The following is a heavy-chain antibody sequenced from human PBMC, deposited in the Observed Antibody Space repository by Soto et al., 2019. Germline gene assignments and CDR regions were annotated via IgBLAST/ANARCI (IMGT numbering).Heavy chain of an antibody. D-gene: IGHD2-21*02. Sequence: PSETLSLTCTVTGGSMNIYYWSWIRQPPGKGLEWIGYIHNSGSTNYNSALNSRVSISLNTSKNQFSLKLSSVTAADTAVYYCARARLLYGDSPSYLDYWGQGTLVTVSS. CDR2: IHNSGST. V-gene: IGHV4-59*01. CDR3: ARARLLYGDSPSYLDY. J-gene: IGHJ4*02. CDR1: GGSMNIYY.